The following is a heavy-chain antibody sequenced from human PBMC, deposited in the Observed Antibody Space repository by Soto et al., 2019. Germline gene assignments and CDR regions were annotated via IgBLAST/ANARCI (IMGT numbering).Heavy chain of an antibody. Sequence: QVQLVQSGAEVKKPGSSVKVSCKASGGTFSSYAISWVRQAPGQGLEWMGGIIPIFGTANYAQKFQGRVTITADESTGTAYMGLSSLRSEDTGVYYCARGGGYCSSTSCYKGGFDPWGQGTLVTVSS. D-gene: IGHD2-2*02. CDR1: GGTFSSYA. V-gene: IGHV1-69*01. CDR3: ARGGGYCSSTSCYKGGFDP. J-gene: IGHJ5*02. CDR2: IIPIFGTA.